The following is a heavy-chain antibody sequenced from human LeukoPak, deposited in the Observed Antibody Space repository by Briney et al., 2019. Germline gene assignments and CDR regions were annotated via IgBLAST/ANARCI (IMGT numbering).Heavy chain of an antibody. CDR1: GFTFSSYS. CDR3: ASPPMGVVVTARGPAFDI. D-gene: IGHD2-21*02. CDR2: ISSSSSTI. Sequence: GGSLRLSCAASGFTFSSYSMNWVRQAPGKGLEWVSYISSSSSTIYYADSVKGRFTISRDNAKNSLYLQMNSLRAEDTAVYYCASPPMGVVVTARGPAFDIWGQGTMVTVSS. V-gene: IGHV3-48*04. J-gene: IGHJ3*02.